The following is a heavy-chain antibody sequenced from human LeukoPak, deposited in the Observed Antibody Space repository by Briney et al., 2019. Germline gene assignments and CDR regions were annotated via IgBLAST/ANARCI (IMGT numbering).Heavy chain of an antibody. CDR1: GYTFTSYY. CDR2: INPNSGGT. D-gene: IGHD3-10*01. Sequence: GASVKVSCKASGYTFTSYYMHWVRQAPGQGLEWMGWINPNSGGTNYAQKFQGWVTMTRDTSISTAYMELSRLRSDDTAVYYCARVGKAYYGSGSYDGLDFDYWGQGTLVTVSS. V-gene: IGHV1-2*04. CDR3: ARVGKAYYGSGSYDGLDFDY. J-gene: IGHJ4*02.